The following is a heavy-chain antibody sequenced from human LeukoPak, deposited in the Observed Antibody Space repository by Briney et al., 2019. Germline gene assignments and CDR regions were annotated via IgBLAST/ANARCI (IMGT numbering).Heavy chain of an antibody. CDR1: GFSVSSNY. J-gene: IGHJ4*02. CDR3: AGDNTIGGYYEVGY. CDR2: ISNYGTT. V-gene: IGHV3-53*01. D-gene: IGHD3-22*01. Sequence: PGGSLRLFCAAAGFSVSSNYMRWVRQAPGMGLECVSVISNYGTTFYADSVKGRFSISRDNSKNTVFLKMNSLRGEDTAVYYCAGDNTIGGYYEVGYWGQGTLVTVSS.